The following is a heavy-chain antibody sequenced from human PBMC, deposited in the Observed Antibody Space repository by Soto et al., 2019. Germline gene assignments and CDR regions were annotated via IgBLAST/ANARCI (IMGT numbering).Heavy chain of an antibody. Sequence: ASVKVSCKASGYSFTNYAIHWVRQAPGQGLEWMGWIIAGNGDTTFSQKFQGRVTITRDASASTAYMDQSSLTSEGTAVYYCARAPHGLRWIDFWGQGTLVTVSS. CDR3: ARAPHGLRWIDF. D-gene: IGHD1-1*01. CDR1: GYSFTNYA. V-gene: IGHV1-3*01. CDR2: IIAGNGDT. J-gene: IGHJ4*02.